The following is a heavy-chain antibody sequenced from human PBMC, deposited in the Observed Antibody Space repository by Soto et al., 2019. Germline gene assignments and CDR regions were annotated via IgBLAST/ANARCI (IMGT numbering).Heavy chain of an antibody. CDR1: GFTFSSYA. D-gene: IGHD5-12*01. CDR3: AKGHAIVATITAFDY. Sequence: RGSLRLSCAASGFTFSSYAMSWVRQAPGKGLEWVSAISGSGGSTYYADSVKGRFTISRDNSKNTLYLQMNSLRAEDTAVYYCAKGHAIVATITAFDYWGQGTLVTVSS. V-gene: IGHV3-23*01. J-gene: IGHJ4*02. CDR2: ISGSGGST.